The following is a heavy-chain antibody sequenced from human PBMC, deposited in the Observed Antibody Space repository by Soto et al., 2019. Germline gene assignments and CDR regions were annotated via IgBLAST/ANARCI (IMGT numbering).Heavy chain of an antibody. CDR3: ASGEIGAFDI. CDR2: ISSSGSTI. Sequence: GGSLRLSCAASGFTFSSYEMNWVRKAPGKGLEWVSYISSSGSTIYYADSVKGRFTISRDNAKNSLYLQMNSLRAEDTAVYYCASGEIGAFDIWGQGTMVTVSS. J-gene: IGHJ3*02. D-gene: IGHD7-27*01. CDR1: GFTFSSYE. V-gene: IGHV3-48*03.